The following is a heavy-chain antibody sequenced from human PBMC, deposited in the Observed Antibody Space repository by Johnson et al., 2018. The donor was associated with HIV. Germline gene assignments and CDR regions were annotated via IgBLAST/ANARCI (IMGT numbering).Heavy chain of an antibody. Sequence: VQLVESGGGLVQPGGSLRLSCAASGFTFSSYDMHWVRQATGKGLEWVANINQDGTEKYYVDSVKGRFTISRDNAKNSLYLQMNSLRAEDTAVYYCASGAQFGTVSHDAFDIWGQGTMVTVSS. CDR3: ASGAQFGTVSHDAFDI. D-gene: IGHD1-7*01. CDR2: INQDGTEK. J-gene: IGHJ3*02. V-gene: IGHV3-7*02. CDR1: GFTFSSYD.